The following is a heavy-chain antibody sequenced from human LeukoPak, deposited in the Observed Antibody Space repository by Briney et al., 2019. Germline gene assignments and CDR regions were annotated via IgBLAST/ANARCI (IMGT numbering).Heavy chain of an antibody. V-gene: IGHV3-7*01. CDR3: ARVEGKVTTSRGSF. CDR2: INPAGSVE. D-gene: IGHD4-11*01. Sequence: GGSLRLSCAASGITFSGRWMSWVRQAPGKGLEWVANINPAGSVEKYVDSVKGRFTISRDNAKDSLYLQMNSLRDEDTALYYCARVEGKVTTSRGSFWGQGTLVTVSS. J-gene: IGHJ4*02. CDR1: GITFSGRW.